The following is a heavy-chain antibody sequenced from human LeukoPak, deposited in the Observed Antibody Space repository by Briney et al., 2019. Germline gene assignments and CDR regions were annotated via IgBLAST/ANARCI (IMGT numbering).Heavy chain of an antibody. J-gene: IGHJ6*02. CDR3: ASSALGYCSGGSCAANYYYGMDV. Sequence: PSETLSLTCTASGGSISSYYLSWIRQPAGKGLEWMGRIYTSGSTNYNPSLKSRVTMSVDTSKNQFSLKLSSVTAADTAGSYCASSALGYCSGGSCAANYYYGMDVWGQGTTVTVSS. CDR1: GGSISSYY. CDR2: IYTSGST. V-gene: IGHV4-4*07. D-gene: IGHD2-15*01.